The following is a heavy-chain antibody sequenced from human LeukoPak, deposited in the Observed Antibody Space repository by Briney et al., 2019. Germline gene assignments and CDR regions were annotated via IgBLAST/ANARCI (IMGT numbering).Heavy chain of an antibody. D-gene: IGHD3-10*01. CDR3: ARVRDYGSGTYFDC. CDR2: IYHSGST. J-gene: IGHJ4*02. Sequence: SETLSLTCTVSGYSISSGYYWGWIRQPPGKGLEWIGSIYHSGSTYYNPSLKSRVTISVDTSKNQFSLKLSSVTAADTAVYYCARVRDYGSGTYFDCWGQGTLVTVSS. CDR1: GYSISSGYY. V-gene: IGHV4-38-2*02.